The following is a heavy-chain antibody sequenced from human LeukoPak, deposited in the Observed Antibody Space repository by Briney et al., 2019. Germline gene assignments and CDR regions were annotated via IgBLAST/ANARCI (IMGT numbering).Heavy chain of an antibody. D-gene: IGHD3-22*01. J-gene: IGHJ4*02. CDR1: GYTFTGYY. CDR3: ARGAHYYDSSGYSKLRFFDY. Sequence: ASVKVSCKASGYTFTGYYMHWVRQAPGQGLEWMGWINPNSGGTNYAQKFQGRVTMTRDTSISTAYMELSSLRSEDTAVYYCARGAHYYDSSGYSKLRFFDYWGQGTLVTVSS. V-gene: IGHV1-2*02. CDR2: INPNSGGT.